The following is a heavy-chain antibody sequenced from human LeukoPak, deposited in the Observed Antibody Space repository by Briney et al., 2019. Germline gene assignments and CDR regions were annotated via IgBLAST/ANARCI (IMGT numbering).Heavy chain of an antibody. Sequence: SETLSLTCTVSGGSISSSTYYWGWIRQPPGKGLEWIGSIYYGSSTYYNPSLKSRVTISVDTSKNQFSLKLSSVTAADTAVYYCARGEGVTMLRGVVKDYYAMDVWGQGTTVTVSS. J-gene: IGHJ6*02. D-gene: IGHD3-10*01. CDR2: IYYGSST. V-gene: IGHV4-39*07. CDR3: ARGEGVTMLRGVVKDYYAMDV. CDR1: GGSISSSTYY.